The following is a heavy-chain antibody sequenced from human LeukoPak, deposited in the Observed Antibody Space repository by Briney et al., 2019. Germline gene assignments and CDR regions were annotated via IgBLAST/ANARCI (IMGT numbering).Heavy chain of an antibody. Sequence: GGSPRLSCAASGFTFSSYAMSWVRQAPGKGLEWVSAISGSGGSTYYADSLKGRFTISRDNSKNTLYLQMNSLRAEDTAVYYCAKRGGLPPLDYYYYYMDVWGKGTTVTVSS. V-gene: IGHV3-23*01. CDR2: ISGSGGST. J-gene: IGHJ6*03. CDR3: AKRGGLPPLDYYYYYMDV. D-gene: IGHD2-21*02. CDR1: GFTFSSYA.